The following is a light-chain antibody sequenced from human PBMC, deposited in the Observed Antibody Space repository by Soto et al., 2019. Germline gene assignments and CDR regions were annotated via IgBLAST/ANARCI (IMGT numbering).Light chain of an antibody. CDR2: EVS. Sequence: QSALTQPASVPGSPGQSITISCPGTSSDVGSYNLVSWYQQHPGKAPKLMIYEVSKRPSGVSNRFSGSKSGNTASLTISGLQAEDEADYYCCSYAGSSTSLYVFGTGTKVTVL. CDR3: CSYAGSSTSLYV. V-gene: IGLV2-23*02. J-gene: IGLJ1*01. CDR1: SSDVGSYNL.